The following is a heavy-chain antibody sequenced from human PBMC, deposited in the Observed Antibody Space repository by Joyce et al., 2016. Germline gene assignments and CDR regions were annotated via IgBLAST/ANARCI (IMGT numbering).Heavy chain of an antibody. Sequence: QEQLEESGGGVVQPGTSLRLSCTASGSIFSGYAMNWVRQAPGKGVEWVAIISYDGHNKFYADSVRGRFTISRDNYKNTLFLQMNSLTIEDAGVYYCARRSGIPAGRRPGAFDMWGQGTVVTVSS. J-gene: IGHJ3*02. V-gene: IGHV3-30*04. CDR2: ISYDGHNK. D-gene: IGHD6-13*01. CDR3: ARRSGIPAGRRPGAFDM. CDR1: GSIFSGYA.